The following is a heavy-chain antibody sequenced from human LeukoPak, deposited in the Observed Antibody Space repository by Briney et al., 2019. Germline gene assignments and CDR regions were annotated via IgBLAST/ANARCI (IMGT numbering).Heavy chain of an antibody. Sequence: PGGSLRLSCAASGFTFSSYSMNWVRQAPGKGLEWVSSISSSSSYIYYAGSVKGRFTISRDNAKNSLYLQMNSLRAEDTAVYYCARDRGFLEWLLPYYFDYWGQGTLVTVSS. D-gene: IGHD3-3*01. V-gene: IGHV3-21*01. CDR1: GFTFSSYS. CDR2: ISSSSSYI. J-gene: IGHJ4*02. CDR3: ARDRGFLEWLLPYYFDY.